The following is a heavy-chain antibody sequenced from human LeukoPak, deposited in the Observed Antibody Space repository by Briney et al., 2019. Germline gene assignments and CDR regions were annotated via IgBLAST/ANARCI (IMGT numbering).Heavy chain of an antibody. V-gene: IGHV1-2*02. J-gene: IGHJ5*02. D-gene: IGHD2-2*01. CDR1: GYTFTGYY. CDR3: ASGRYCSSTSCYSVWFDP. Sequence: SVKVSCKASGYTFTGYYMHWVRQAPGQGLEWMGWINPNSGGTNYAQKFQGRVTMTRDTSISTAYMGLSRLRSDDTAVYYCASGRYCSSTSCYSVWFDPWGQGTLVTVSS. CDR2: INPNSGGT.